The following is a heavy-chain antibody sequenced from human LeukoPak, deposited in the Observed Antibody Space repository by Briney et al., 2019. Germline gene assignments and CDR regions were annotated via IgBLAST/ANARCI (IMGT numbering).Heavy chain of an antibody. Sequence: SQTLSLTCTVSGGSISSGSHYWSWIRQPAGKALEWIGRVYTSGSTDYNPSLKSRVAISVDTSKNQFSLKLSSVTAADTAVYYGARDSDYGDYVDYWGQGTLVTVSS. CDR1: GGSISSGSHY. CDR2: VYTSGST. V-gene: IGHV4-61*02. J-gene: IGHJ4*02. CDR3: ARDSDYGDYVDY. D-gene: IGHD4-17*01.